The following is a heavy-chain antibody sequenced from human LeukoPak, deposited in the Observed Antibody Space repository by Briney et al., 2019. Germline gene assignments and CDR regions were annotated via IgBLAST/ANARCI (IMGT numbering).Heavy chain of an antibody. D-gene: IGHD6-6*01. J-gene: IGHJ6*03. CDR1: GLTLSTYA. CDR2: IIPMFGSA. CDR3: ASSPRIVGRLDYYYYMDV. Sequence: SVTVSCKASGLTLSTYAISWVRQAPGQGLEWMGGIIPMFGSAHYAQKFQDRVTITTDESTTIAYMELSSLRSEDTAVYYCASSPRIVGRLDYYYYMDVWGKGTTVTVSS. V-gene: IGHV1-69*05.